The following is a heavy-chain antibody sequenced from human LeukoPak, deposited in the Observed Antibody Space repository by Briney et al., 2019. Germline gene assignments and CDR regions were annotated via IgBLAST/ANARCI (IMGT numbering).Heavy chain of an antibody. CDR2: ISAYNGNT. Sequence: ASVKVSCKASGYTFTSYGISWVRQAPGQGLEWMGWISAYNGNTIYAQKVQGRVTMTTDTSTSTAYMELRSLRSDDTAVYYCARVALGGFSTTIRYYFNYWGQGTLVTVSS. D-gene: IGHD1-26*01. CDR1: GYTFTSYG. CDR3: ARVALGGFSTTIRYYFNY. V-gene: IGHV1-18*01. J-gene: IGHJ4*02.